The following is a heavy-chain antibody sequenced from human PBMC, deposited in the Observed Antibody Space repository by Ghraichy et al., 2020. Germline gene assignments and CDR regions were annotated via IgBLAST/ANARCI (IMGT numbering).Heavy chain of an antibody. Sequence: SCTVSGYSIRSGYFWGWVRQSPGKGLEWIGSVYHTGSTHHNPSLERRLTILVDTSMNHFSLKLRSVTAADTAVYYCARPSSHNDLEGFDIWGQGTVVIVSS. CDR2: VYHTGST. CDR3: ARPSSHNDLEGFDI. CDR1: GYSIRSGYF. D-gene: IGHD1-1*01. J-gene: IGHJ3*02. V-gene: IGHV4-38-2*02.